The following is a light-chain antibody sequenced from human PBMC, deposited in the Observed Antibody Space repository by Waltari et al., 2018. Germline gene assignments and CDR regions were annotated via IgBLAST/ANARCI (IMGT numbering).Light chain of an antibody. Sequence: EVVLTQSPATLSLSPGERATLSCSASQSASSFLAWYQENPGQAPRLLLYDASNRATGIPARFSGSGSGTDFTLTISSLEPEDFAVYYCQQRSNVLFAFGPGTKVDFK. CDR3: QQRSNVLFA. CDR1: QSASSF. CDR2: DAS. J-gene: IGKJ3*01. V-gene: IGKV3-11*01.